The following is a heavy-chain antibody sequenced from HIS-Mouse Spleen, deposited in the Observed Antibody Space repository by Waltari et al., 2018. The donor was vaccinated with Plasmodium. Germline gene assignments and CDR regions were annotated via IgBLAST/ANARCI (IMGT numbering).Heavy chain of an antibody. CDR1: GFAFRSYW. CDR2: IKQDGSEK. CDR3: ASSWYWYFDL. Sequence: ELQLVESGGGWFQPGGSLSLSCAASGFAFRSYWMSWVRQAPGKGLEWVANIKQDGSEKYYVDSVKGRFTISRDNAKNSLYLQMNSLRAEDTAVYYCASSWYWYFDLWGRGTLVTVSS. D-gene: IGHD6-13*01. J-gene: IGHJ2*01. V-gene: IGHV3-7*01.